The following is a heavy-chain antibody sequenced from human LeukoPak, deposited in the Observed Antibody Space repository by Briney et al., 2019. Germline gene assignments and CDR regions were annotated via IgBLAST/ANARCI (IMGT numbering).Heavy chain of an antibody. J-gene: IGHJ4*02. CDR1: SDSGDSVSDCD. D-gene: IGHD2-2*01. V-gene: IGHV4-59*02. Sequence: SETLSLTCTVSSDSGDSVSDCDWSWIRQPPGKGLEWIGYIYYGGSTDYNPSLKSRVAISVDTSKSEFSLTLTSVTAADTAVYYCAREKGYCSSASCYARDSSYFAYWGQGALVTVSS. CDR2: IYYGGST. CDR3: AREKGYCSSASCYARDSSYFAY.